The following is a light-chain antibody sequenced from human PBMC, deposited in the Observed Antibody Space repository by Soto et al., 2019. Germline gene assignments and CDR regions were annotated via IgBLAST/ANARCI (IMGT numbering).Light chain of an antibody. CDR2: DAS. J-gene: IGKJ3*01. Sequence: DIQLTQSPSSLSASVGDRVAITCQASQDITKSLNWYQKKPGKAPNLLIYDASNLETGVPSNFSGSGSGTDFTFTITSLQPEDIATYYCQQYHNLPFTFGPGTKVEIK. CDR1: QDITKS. CDR3: QQYHNLPFT. V-gene: IGKV1-33*01.